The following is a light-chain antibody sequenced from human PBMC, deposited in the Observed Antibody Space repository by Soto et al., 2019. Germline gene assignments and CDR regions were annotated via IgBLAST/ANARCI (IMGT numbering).Light chain of an antibody. J-gene: IGKJ2*01. CDR2: DTS. CDR1: QSVSIS. Sequence: EIVLTQSPATLSLSPAKIATLSCSAIQSVSISCRSWYQQTPGPATRLLIYDTSTRASGTPARFSGSGSGTDFTLTITSLEPEDFAVYYCQQRTIWTRVHTFGQGTKVDIK. V-gene: IGKV3-11*01. CDR3: QQRTIWTRVHT.